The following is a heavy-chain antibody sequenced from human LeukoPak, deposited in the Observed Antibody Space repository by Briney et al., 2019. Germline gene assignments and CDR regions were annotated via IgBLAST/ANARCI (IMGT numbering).Heavy chain of an antibody. CDR1: GGSIRSYY. CDR3: ARHFTGPGTYTPYFGMDV. J-gene: IGHJ6*02. V-gene: IGHV4-59*08. Sequence: SETLSLACTVSGGSIRSYYCSWIRQPPGKGLEWVGYVYYSGSTSYNPSLKSRVTISVDASKNQFSLKLSSVTAADTAVYHCARHFTGPGTYTPYFGMDVWGQGTTVTVSS. D-gene: IGHD3-16*01. CDR2: VYYSGST.